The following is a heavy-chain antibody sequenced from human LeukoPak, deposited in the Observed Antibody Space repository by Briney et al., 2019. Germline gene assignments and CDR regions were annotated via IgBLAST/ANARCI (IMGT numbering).Heavy chain of an antibody. CDR2: INAGNGNT. CDR3: ARGYYDSSGYWILHFDY. J-gene: IGHJ4*02. V-gene: IGHV1-3*01. D-gene: IGHD3-22*01. Sequence: GASVKVSCTASGCTFARYAMHWVRQAPGQRLEWMGWINAGNGNTKYSQKFQGRVTITRDTSANTAYMELSSLRSEDTAVYYCARGYYDSSGYWILHFDYWGQGTQVTVSS. CDR1: GCTFARYA.